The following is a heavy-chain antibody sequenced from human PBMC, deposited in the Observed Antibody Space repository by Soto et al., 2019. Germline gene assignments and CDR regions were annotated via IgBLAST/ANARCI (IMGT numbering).Heavy chain of an antibody. CDR2: ISSSGSFI. V-gene: IGHV3-21*01. CDR1: GFTFSSYS. Sequence: EVQLVESGGGLVKPGGSLRLSCAASGFTFSSYSMKWVRQAPGKGLEWVSSISSSGSFIYYADSVKGRFTISRDNAKNSLDLQMNSLRAEDTAVYYCAGGFSSGWYGDAFDIWGQGTMVTVSS. D-gene: IGHD6-19*01. CDR3: AGGFSSGWYGDAFDI. J-gene: IGHJ3*02.